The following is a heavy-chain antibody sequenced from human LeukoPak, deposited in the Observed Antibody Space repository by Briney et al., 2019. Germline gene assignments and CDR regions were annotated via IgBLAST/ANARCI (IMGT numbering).Heavy chain of an antibody. V-gene: IGHV3-30*04. CDR3: ARDYPRYCTNGVCSQGYFDY. CDR1: GFTFSSYE. Sequence: PGGSLRLSCAASGFTFSSYEMNWVRQAPGKGLEWVAVISYDGSNKYYADSVKGRFTISRDDSKNTLYLQMNSLRAEDTAVYYCARDYPRYCTNGVCSQGYFDYWGQGTLVTVSS. J-gene: IGHJ4*02. D-gene: IGHD2-8*01. CDR2: ISYDGSNK.